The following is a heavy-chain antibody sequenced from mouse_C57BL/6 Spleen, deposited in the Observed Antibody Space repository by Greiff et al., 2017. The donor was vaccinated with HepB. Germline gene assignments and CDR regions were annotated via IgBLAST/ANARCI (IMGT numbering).Heavy chain of an antibody. CDR3: ARVIYDGLYAMDY. Sequence: EVQLQQSGAELVKPGASVKLSCTASGFNIKDYYMHWVKQRTEQGLEWIGRIDPEDGETKYAPNFPGKATITADTSSKPSYLKLSSLTSEDTAVYYCARVIYDGLYAMDYWGQRTSVTVSS. J-gene: IGHJ4*01. CDR1: GFNIKDYY. V-gene: IGHV14-2*01. CDR2: IDPEDGET. D-gene: IGHD2-3*01.